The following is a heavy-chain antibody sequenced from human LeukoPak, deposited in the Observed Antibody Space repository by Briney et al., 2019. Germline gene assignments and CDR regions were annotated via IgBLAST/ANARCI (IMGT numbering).Heavy chain of an antibody. CDR1: GGPISNGDHY. V-gene: IGHV3-53*01. J-gene: IGHJ5*02. Sequence: PSETLSLTCTVSGGPISNGDHYWSWVRQAPGKGLEWVSVIYSGGSTYYADSVKGRFTISRDNSKNTLYLQLNSLRAEDTAVYYCARDGGAVAWGQGTLVTVSS. CDR2: IYSGGST. D-gene: IGHD6-19*01. CDR3: ARDGGAVA.